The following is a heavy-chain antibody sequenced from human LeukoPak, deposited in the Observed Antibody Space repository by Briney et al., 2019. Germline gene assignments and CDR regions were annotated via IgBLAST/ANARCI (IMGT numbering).Heavy chain of an antibody. Sequence: SETLSHTCTVSGYSISSGYYWGWIRQPPGKGLEWIGSIYHSGSTYYNPSLKSRVTISVDTSKNQLSLKLSSVTAADTAVYYCARVPHSSSSEWFDPWGQGTLVTVSS. J-gene: IGHJ5*02. D-gene: IGHD6-6*01. CDR2: IYHSGST. V-gene: IGHV4-38-2*02. CDR1: GYSISSGYY. CDR3: ARVPHSSSSEWFDP.